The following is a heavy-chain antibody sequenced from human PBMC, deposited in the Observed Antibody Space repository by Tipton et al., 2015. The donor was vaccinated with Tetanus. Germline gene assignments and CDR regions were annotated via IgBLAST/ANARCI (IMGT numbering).Heavy chain of an antibody. CDR1: GASISGSRNF. Sequence: TLSLTCTVSGASISGSRNFWGWIRQTPARGLEWIGSVDYTGHTYHNPSLRSRVSLSVDVSKNQFSLKLSSVTAADTAVYYCARSLGSGRYFDYWGQGTLVTVSS. CDR3: ARSLGSGRYFDY. CDR2: VDYTGHT. J-gene: IGHJ4*02. V-gene: IGHV4-39*01. D-gene: IGHD6-19*01.